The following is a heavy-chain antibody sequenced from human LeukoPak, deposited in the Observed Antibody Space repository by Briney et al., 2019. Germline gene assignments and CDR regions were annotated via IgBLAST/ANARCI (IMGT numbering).Heavy chain of an antibody. CDR2: ISSSSSYI. Sequence: GGSLRLSCAASGFTFSSYAMSWVRQAPGKGLEWVSSISSSSSYIYYADSVKGRFTISRDNAKNSLYLQMNSLRAEDTAVYYCARDGIVVVTATSADAFDIWGQGTMVTVSS. D-gene: IGHD2-21*02. CDR1: GFTFSSYA. CDR3: ARDGIVVVTATSADAFDI. V-gene: IGHV3-21*01. J-gene: IGHJ3*02.